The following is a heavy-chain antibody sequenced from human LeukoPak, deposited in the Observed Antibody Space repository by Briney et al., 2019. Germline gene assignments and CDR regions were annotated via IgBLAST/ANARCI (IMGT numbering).Heavy chain of an antibody. CDR3: ARAGRARGSQLDY. Sequence: SETLSLTCTVSGGSISSGSYYWSWIRQPAGKGLEWIGRIYTSGSTNYNPSLKSRVTISVDTSKNPFSLKLSSVTAADTAVYYCARAGRARGSQLDYWGQGTLVTVSS. CDR2: IYTSGST. CDR1: GGSISSGSYY. D-gene: IGHD1-26*01. V-gene: IGHV4-61*02. J-gene: IGHJ4*02.